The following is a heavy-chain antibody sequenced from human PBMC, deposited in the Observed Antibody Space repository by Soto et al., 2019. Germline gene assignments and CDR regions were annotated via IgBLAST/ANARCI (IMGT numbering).Heavy chain of an antibody. J-gene: IGHJ3*02. CDR2: ISGSGYST. D-gene: IGHD3-22*01. Sequence: EVQLLESGGGLVPPGGSLRLSCAASGFTFSNYAMAWVRQAPGKGLEWVSSISGSGYSTYYAHSVKGRFTISRDNSKNTLYLQMNSLRAENTAAYYCAKYDSSGTHDAFDIWGQGTLVTVS. CDR3: AKYDSSGTHDAFDI. V-gene: IGHV3-23*01. CDR1: GFTFSNYA.